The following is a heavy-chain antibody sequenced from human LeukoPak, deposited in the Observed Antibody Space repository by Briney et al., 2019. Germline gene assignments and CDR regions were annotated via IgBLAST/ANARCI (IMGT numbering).Heavy chain of an antibody. CDR2: ISSSSNYI. V-gene: IGHV3-21*01. J-gene: IGHJ3*01. D-gene: IGHD3-22*01. CDR3: AKSQGYDRGCFDV. Sequence: GGSLRLSCAASGFTFSSHSMNWVRQAPGKGLEWVSSISSSSNYIYYADSVKGRFTISRDNAKNSLSLEMNSLIPEDTALYFCAKSQGYDRGCFDVWGQGTRVTVSP. CDR1: GFTFSSHS.